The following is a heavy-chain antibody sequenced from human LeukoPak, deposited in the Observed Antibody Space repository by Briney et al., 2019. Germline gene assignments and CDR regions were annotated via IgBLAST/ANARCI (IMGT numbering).Heavy chain of an antibody. D-gene: IGHD6-19*01. CDR2: IYYSGST. CDR3: ARHSSGWIYYFDY. Sequence: SETLSLTCTVSGGSIRSSSYYWGWIRQPPGKGLEWIGSIYYSGSTYYNPPLKSRVTISVDTSKNQLSLKLSSVPAADTAVYYCARHSSGWIYYFDYWGQGTLVTVSS. V-gene: IGHV4-39*01. CDR1: GGSIRSSSYY. J-gene: IGHJ4*02.